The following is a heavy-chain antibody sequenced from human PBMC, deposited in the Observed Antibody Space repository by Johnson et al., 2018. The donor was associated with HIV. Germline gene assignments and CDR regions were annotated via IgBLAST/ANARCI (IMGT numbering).Heavy chain of an antibody. CDR3: AKDLTYVIAAFDI. CDR1: GFTFIDYA. D-gene: IGHD3-10*02. V-gene: IGHV3-23*04. CDR2: ISGSDDDT. J-gene: IGHJ3*02. Sequence: VQLVESGGGLVQPGGSLRLSCAASGFTFIDYALIWVRQAPGKGLEWVSFISGSDDDTYYADSVKGRFTISRDISKNTLYLQMNSLGAEDTAVYFCAKDLTYVIAAFDIWGEGTMVTVAS.